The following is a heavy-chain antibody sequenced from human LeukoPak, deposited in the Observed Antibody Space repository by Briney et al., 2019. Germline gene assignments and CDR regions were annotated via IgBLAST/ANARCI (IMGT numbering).Heavy chain of an antibody. D-gene: IGHD4-23*01. CDR1: GGSISSYY. Sequence: SETLSLTCTVSGGSISSYYWSWIRQPPGKGLEWIGYIYTSGSTNYNPSLKSRVTISVDTSKNQFSLKLSSVTAADTAVYYCARHPGTWYGGNSSGAFDIWGQGTMVTVSS. CDR2: IYTSGST. J-gene: IGHJ3*02. V-gene: IGHV4-4*09. CDR3: ARHPGTWYGGNSSGAFDI.